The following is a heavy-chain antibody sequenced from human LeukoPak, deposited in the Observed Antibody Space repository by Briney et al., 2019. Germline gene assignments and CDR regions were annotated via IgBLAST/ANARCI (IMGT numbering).Heavy chain of an antibody. J-gene: IGHJ4*01. Sequence: SETLSLTCTVSSGSISTSNYYWGWVRQPPGKALEWIGYIYYSGSTYYNPSLKSRVTISVDTSKNQFSLKLSSVTAADTAVYYCARSGGDSSGYYSPQDLWGQGTLVTVSS. CDR1: SGSISTSNYY. D-gene: IGHD3-22*01. CDR2: IYYSGST. V-gene: IGHV4-39*07. CDR3: ARSGGDSSGYYSPQDL.